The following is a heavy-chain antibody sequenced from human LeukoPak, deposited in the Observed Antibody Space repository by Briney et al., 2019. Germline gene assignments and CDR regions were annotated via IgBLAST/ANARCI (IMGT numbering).Heavy chain of an antibody. CDR3: VKDSTHFRVWDSYDTTGLNY. V-gene: IGHV3-48*01. J-gene: IGHJ4*02. CDR2: ISSSSSTI. CDR1: GFTFSSYS. Sequence: PGGSLRLSCAASGFTFSSYSMNWVRQAPGKGLEWVSYISSSSSTIYYADSVKGRFTISRDNAKNSLYLQMNSLRAEDTAVYYCVKDSTHFRVWDSYDTTGLNYWGQGTLVTVSS. D-gene: IGHD3-22*01.